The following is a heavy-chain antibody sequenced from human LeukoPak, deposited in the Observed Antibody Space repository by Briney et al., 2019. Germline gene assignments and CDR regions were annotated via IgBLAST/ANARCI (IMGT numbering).Heavy chain of an antibody. D-gene: IGHD3-3*01. CDR2: IRYDGSNK. CDR3: AKDHYRNRLRFLEWLSRGCY. V-gene: IGHV3-30*02. Sequence: PGGSLRLSCAASGFTFSSYGMHWVRQAPGKGLEWVAFIRYDGSNKYYADSVKGRFTISRDNSKNTLYLQMNSLRAEDTAVYYCAKDHYRNRLRFLEWLSRGCYWGEGTLVTVSS. J-gene: IGHJ4*02. CDR1: GFTFSSYG.